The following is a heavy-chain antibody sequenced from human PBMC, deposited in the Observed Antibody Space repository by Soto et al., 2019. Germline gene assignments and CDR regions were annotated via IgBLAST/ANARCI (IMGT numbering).Heavy chain of an antibody. J-gene: IGHJ6*02. V-gene: IGHV1-69*13. CDR3: TKGVGVAVRPDYYYYGMDV. CDR1: GGSFSIDA. Sequence: SVKVSCKASGGSFSIDAVSWVRQAPGQGLEWMGGIIPIFATTNHAQKVQGRVTITADESTTTAYMELSSLRSDDTAVYYCTKGVGVAVRPDYYYYGMDVWGQGTTVTVSS. CDR2: IIPIFATT. D-gene: IGHD6-19*01.